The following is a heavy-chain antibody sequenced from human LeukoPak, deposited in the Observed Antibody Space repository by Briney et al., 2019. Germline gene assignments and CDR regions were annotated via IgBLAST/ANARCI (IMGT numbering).Heavy chain of an antibody. CDR2: IYYSGST. CDR3: AMTIGDYGDYGVGDAFDI. Sequence: PSETLSLTCTASGGSISSSSYYWGWIRQPPGKGLEWIGSIYYSGSTYYNPSLKSRVTISVDTSKNQFSLKLSSVTAADAAVYYCAMTIGDYGDYGVGDAFDIWGPGTMVTVSS. CDR1: GGSISSSSYY. D-gene: IGHD4-17*01. V-gene: IGHV4-39*01. J-gene: IGHJ3*02.